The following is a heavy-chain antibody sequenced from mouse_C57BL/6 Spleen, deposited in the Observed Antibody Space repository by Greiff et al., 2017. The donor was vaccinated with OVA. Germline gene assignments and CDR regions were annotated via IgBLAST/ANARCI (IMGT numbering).Heavy chain of an antibody. V-gene: IGHV1-81*01. Sequence: QVQLQQSGAELARPGASVKLSCKASGYTFTSYGISWVKQRTGQGLEWIGEIYPRSGNTYYNEKFKGKATLTADKYSSTAYMELRSPTAEDSAVYFCASEGYDGYHFDYWGQGTTLTVSS. D-gene: IGHD2-3*01. CDR3: ASEGYDGYHFDY. CDR2: IYPRSGNT. J-gene: IGHJ2*01. CDR1: GYTFTSYG.